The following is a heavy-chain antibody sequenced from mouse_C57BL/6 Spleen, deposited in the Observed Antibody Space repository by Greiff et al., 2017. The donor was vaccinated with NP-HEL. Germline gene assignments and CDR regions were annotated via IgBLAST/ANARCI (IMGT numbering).Heavy chain of an antibody. V-gene: IGHV1-50*01. J-gene: IGHJ2*01. CDR1: GYTFTSYW. D-gene: IGHD1-1*01. CDR2: IDPSDSYT. Sequence: QVQLQQPGAELVKPGASVKLSCKASGYTFTSYWMQWVKQRPGQGLEWIGEIDPSDSYTNYNQKFKGKATLTVDTSSSTAYMQLSSLTSEDSAVYYCAVSTTVVATRDYFDYWGQGTTLTVSS. CDR3: AVSTTVVATRDYFDY.